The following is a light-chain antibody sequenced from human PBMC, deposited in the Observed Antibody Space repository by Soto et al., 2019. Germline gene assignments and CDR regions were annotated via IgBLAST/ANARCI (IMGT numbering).Light chain of an antibody. V-gene: IGKV1-5*01. CDR3: QQYNSYPIT. J-gene: IGKJ5*01. CDR2: DAS. Sequence: DIQMTQSPSTLSASVGDRVTITCLASQSISSWLAWYQQKPGKAPKLLIYDASSLESGVPSRFSGSGSGTEFTLTISSLQPDDFATYYCQQYNSYPITFGQGTRLENK. CDR1: QSISSW.